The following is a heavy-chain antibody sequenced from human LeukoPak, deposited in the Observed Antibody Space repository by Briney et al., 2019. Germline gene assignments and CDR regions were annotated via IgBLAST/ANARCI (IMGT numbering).Heavy chain of an antibody. CDR1: GGSISSYY. J-gene: IGHJ3*02. Sequence: SETLSLTCTVSGGSISSYYWSWIRQPPGKGLEWIGYIYYSGITNYNPSLKSRVTISVDTSKNQFSLKLSSVTAADTAVYYCARHGYSGYDYFAFDIWGQGTMVTVSS. CDR2: IYYSGIT. V-gene: IGHV4-59*08. CDR3: ARHGYSGYDYFAFDI. D-gene: IGHD5-12*01.